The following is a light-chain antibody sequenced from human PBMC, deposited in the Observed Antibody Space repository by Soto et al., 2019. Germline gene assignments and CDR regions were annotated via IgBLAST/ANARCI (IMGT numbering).Light chain of an antibody. CDR3: SSYTSSSTL. CDR2: RHT. Sequence: QSALTQPPSASGTPGQRVTISCSGSNSNIANSYVYWYRHLPGTAPKLLIYRHTQRPSGVPDRFFGSKSGNTASLTISGLQAEDEADYYCSSYTSSSTLFGTGTKVTVL. V-gene: IGLV1-47*01. CDR1: NSNIANSY. J-gene: IGLJ1*01.